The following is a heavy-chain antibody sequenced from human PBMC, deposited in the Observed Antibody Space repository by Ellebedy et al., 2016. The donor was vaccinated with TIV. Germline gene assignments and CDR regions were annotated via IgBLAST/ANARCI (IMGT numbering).Heavy chain of an antibody. J-gene: IGHJ4*02. CDR2: INLGIGDT. Sequence: AASVKVSCKTSGYIFTTYAMHWVRQAHGQSLEWMGWINLGIGDTKYSQNFQGRLTLTSDDSASKVYMELSSLRSGDTAVYFCARGYSYEFDYWGQGTLVTVSS. D-gene: IGHD5-18*01. V-gene: IGHV1-3*01. CDR1: GYIFTTYA. CDR3: ARGYSYEFDY.